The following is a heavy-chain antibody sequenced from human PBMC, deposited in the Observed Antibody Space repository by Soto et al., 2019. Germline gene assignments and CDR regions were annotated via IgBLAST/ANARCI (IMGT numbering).Heavy chain of an antibody. CDR2: INHSGST. V-gene: IGHV4-34*01. D-gene: IGHD6-19*01. J-gene: IGHJ4*02. Sequence: QVQLQQWGAGLLKPSETLSLTCAVYGGSFSGYYWSWIRQPPGKGLEWIGEINHSGSTNYNPSLKSRVTISVDTSKNQFSLKLSPVTAADTAVYYCARGVRKQWLVRASFDYWGQGTLVTVSS. CDR3: ARGVRKQWLVRASFDY. CDR1: GGSFSGYY.